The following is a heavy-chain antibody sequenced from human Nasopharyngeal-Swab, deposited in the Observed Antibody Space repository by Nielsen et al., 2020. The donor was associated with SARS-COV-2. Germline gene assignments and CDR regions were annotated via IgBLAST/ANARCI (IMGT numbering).Heavy chain of an antibody. V-gene: IGHV4-34*01. CDR1: GGSFSGDY. Sequence: SETLSLTCAVDGGSFSGDYWSWFRQPPGKGLEWFGEINHSGSTNYNPSLRERVTISVDTSKNQFSLMLSSVNAADRAVYYCAREPERVVLVRGGPACYMDVWGKGTTVTVSS. J-gene: IGHJ6*03. CDR2: INHSGST. D-gene: IGHD1-14*01. CDR3: AREPERVVLVRGGPACYMDV.